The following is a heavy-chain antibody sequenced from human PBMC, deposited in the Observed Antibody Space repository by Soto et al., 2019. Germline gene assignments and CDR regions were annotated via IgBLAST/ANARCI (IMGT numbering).Heavy chain of an antibody. D-gene: IGHD6-6*01. CDR1: GYRFTNSW. J-gene: IGHJ5*02. Sequence: PGESLKISCKGSGYRFTNSWIAWVRQMPGKGLEWMGIIYPDDFDTRYSPSFQGQVIISVDKSISTAYLQWSSLKASDTAMYYCARHLAPPLVPVSADYFDPWGQGTLVTVSS. CDR2: IYPDDFDT. CDR3: ARHLAPPLVPVSADYFDP. V-gene: IGHV5-51*01.